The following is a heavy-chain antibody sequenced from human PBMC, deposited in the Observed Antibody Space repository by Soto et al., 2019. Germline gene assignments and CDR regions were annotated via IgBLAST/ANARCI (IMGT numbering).Heavy chain of an antibody. CDR3: ARESEDLTSNFDY. CDR2: ISSTTNYI. V-gene: IGHV3-21*06. J-gene: IGHJ4*02. CDR1: GFTFTRYS. Sequence: GGSLRLSCAASGFTFTRYSMNWVRQAPGKGLEWVSSISSTTNYIYYGDSMKGRFTISRDNAKDSLYLEMNSLRAEDTAVYYCARESEDLTSNFDYWGQGTLVTVSS.